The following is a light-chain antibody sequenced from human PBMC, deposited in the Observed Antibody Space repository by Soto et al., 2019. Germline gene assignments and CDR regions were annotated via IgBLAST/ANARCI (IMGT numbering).Light chain of an antibody. J-gene: IGLJ3*02. CDR1: NIETKS. V-gene: IGLV3-21*02. Sequence: SYELTQPPSVSVAPGQTARITCGGDNIETKSVQWYQQKPGQAPLMVVYDDGDRPSGIPERFSGSNSGNTATLTISRVEAADEGDYYCQVWDSSTVSGVFGGGTQLTVL. CDR2: DDG. CDR3: QVWDSSTVSGV.